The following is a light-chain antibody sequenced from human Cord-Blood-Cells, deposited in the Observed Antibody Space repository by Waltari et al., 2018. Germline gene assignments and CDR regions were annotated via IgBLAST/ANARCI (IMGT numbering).Light chain of an antibody. Sequence: QSALTQPPSASGSPGQSVTISCTGTSSDVGGYNYLSWYQQHPGKAPKLMIYEVSKRPSGVPDRFSGSKSGNTASLTVSGLQAEDEADYYCSSYAGSSYVFGTGTKVTVL. J-gene: IGLJ1*01. CDR1: SSDVGGYNY. CDR3: SSYAGSSYV. CDR2: EVS. V-gene: IGLV2-8*01.